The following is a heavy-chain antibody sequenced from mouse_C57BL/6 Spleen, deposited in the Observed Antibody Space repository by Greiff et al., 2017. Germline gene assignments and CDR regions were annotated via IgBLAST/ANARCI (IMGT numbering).Heavy chain of an antibody. CDR2: ISSGSSTI. D-gene: IGHD2-1*01. CDR1: GFTFSDYG. Sequence: EVMLVESGGGLVKPGGSLKLSCAASGFTFSDYGMHWVRQAPEKGLEWVAYISSGSSTIYYADTVKGRFTISRDNAKNTLFLQMTSLRSEDTAMYYCVCSIYYGNYVFAMDYWGQGTSVTVSS. V-gene: IGHV5-17*01. J-gene: IGHJ4*01. CDR3: VCSIYYGNYVFAMDY.